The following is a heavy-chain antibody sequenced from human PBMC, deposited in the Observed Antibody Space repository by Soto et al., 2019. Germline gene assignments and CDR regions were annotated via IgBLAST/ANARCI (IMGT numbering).Heavy chain of an antibody. CDR1: GFTFSSYA. J-gene: IGHJ5*02. Sequence: PGGSLRLSCAASGFTFSSYAMHWVRQAPGKGLEWVAVISYDGSNKYYADSVKGRFTISRDNSKNTLYLQMNSLRAEDTAVYYCARDPYYYGSGSYIAHWGQGTLVTVSS. CDR3: ARDPYYYGSGSYIAH. V-gene: IGHV3-30-3*01. CDR2: ISYDGSNK. D-gene: IGHD3-10*01.